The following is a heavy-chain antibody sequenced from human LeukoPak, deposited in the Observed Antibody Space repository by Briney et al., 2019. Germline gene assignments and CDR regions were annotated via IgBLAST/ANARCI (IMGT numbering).Heavy chain of an antibody. V-gene: IGHV1-2*02. CDR3: ARSRRHCSSTSCYPGLDP. Sequence: ASVKVSCKASGYTFTGYYMHWVRQAPGQGLEWMGWINPNSGGTNYAQKFQGRVTMTRDTSISTAYMELSRLRSDDTAVYYCARSRRHCSSTSCYPGLDPWGQGTLVTVSS. J-gene: IGHJ5*02. CDR1: GYTFTGYY. D-gene: IGHD2-2*01. CDR2: INPNSGGT.